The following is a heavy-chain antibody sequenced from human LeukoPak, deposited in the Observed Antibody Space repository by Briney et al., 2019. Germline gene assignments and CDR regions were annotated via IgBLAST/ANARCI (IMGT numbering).Heavy chain of an antibody. V-gene: IGHV3-33*06. CDR3: AKSDDYGDYGTSDY. CDR2: IWYDGSNK. CDR1: GFTFSSYG. J-gene: IGHJ4*02. Sequence: GGSLRLXCAASGFTFSSYGMHWVRQAPGKELEWVAVIWYDGSNKYYADSVKGRFTISRDNSKNTLYLQMNSLRAEDTAVYYCAKSDDYGDYGTSDYWGQGTLVTVSS. D-gene: IGHD4-17*01.